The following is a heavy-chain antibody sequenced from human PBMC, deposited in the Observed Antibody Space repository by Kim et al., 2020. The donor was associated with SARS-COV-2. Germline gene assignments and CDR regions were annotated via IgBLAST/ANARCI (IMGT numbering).Heavy chain of an antibody. D-gene: IGHD3-3*01. J-gene: IGHJ6*02. CDR3: ARVYYDFWSGFGIPNYNYYYGMDV. CDR2: INTNTGNP. CDR1: GYTFTSYA. V-gene: IGHV7-4-1*02. Sequence: ASVKVSCKASGYTFTSYAMNWVRQAPGQGLEWMGWINTNTGNPTYAQGFTGRFVFSLDTSVSTAYLQISSLKAEDTAVYYCARVYYDFWSGFGIPNYNYYYGMDVWGQGTTVTVSS.